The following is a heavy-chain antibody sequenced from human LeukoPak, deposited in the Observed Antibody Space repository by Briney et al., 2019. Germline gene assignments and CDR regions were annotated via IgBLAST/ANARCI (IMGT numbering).Heavy chain of an antibody. V-gene: IGHV3-23*01. CDR3: GKGRVSE. CDR2: THADGVGT. D-gene: IGHD6-19*01. Sequence: PSGGSLRLSCAASGFPFNTQDMRWVRQAPGKGLEWVSSTHADGVGTFYADSVRGRFTISRDDSKNTLDLQMNSLRVEDTAVYYCGKGRVSEWGQGTLVTVSS. CDR1: GFPFNTQD. J-gene: IGHJ4*02.